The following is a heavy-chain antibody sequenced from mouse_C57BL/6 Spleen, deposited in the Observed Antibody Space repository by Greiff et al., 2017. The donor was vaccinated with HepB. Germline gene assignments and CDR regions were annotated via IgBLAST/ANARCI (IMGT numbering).Heavy chain of an antibody. CDR2: KTYGGST. Sequence: DVKLQESGPGLVKPSQSLSLTCTVTGYSITSGYGWNWIRQFPGNKLEWMAYKTYGGSTNYNPSLKSRISITGDTSKNQSFLQLNSVTTEDTATYDCARTARIKYWGQGTTLTVSS. CDR1: GYSITSGYG. D-gene: IGHD3-3*01. J-gene: IGHJ2*01. V-gene: IGHV3-1*02. CDR3: ARTARIKY.